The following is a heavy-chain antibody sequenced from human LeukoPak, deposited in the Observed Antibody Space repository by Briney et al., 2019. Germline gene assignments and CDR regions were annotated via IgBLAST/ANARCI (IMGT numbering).Heavy chain of an antibody. CDR2: IYHSGRT. V-gene: IGHV4-30-2*01. D-gene: IGHD5-12*01. CDR1: GGSISSGGYS. Sequence: SQTLSLTCAVSGGSISSGGYSWSWIRQPPGKGLEWIGYIYHSGRTNYNPSLKSRVTISGDTSKNQFSLKLSSVTAADTAVYYCAREYRYLSYGMDVWGQGTTVTVSS. J-gene: IGHJ6*02. CDR3: AREYRYLSYGMDV.